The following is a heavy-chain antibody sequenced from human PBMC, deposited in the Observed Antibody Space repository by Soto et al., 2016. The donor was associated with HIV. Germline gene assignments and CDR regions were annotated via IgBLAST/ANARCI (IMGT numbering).Heavy chain of an antibody. J-gene: IGHJ3*02. CDR2: MYSSGSSGTT. CDR3: AREVVGFDI. Sequence: QVQLQESGPGLVKPSQTLSLTCTVSGGSISSGSHYWTWIRQSAEKGLEWIGRMYSSGSSGTTNYNPSLKSQVTISQDTTNNQFSLRLSSVTAADTAVYYCAREVVGFDIWGQRDKWSTVSS. V-gene: IGHV4-61*02. D-gene: IGHD3-22*01. CDR1: GGSISSGSHY.